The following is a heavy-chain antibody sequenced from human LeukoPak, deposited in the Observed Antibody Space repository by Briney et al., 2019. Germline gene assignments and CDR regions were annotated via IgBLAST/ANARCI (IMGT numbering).Heavy chain of an antibody. CDR2: INPSGGST. V-gene: IGHV1-46*01. CDR3: AREAVEYCSGGSCSNWFDP. D-gene: IGHD2-15*01. J-gene: IGHJ5*02. CDR1: GYTCTSYY. Sequence: GASVKVSCKASGYTCTSYYMHWVRQVPGQGLEWMGIINPSGGSTSYAQKFQGRVTMTRDTSTSTVYMELSSLRSEDTAVYYCAREAVEYCSGGSCSNWFDPWGQGTLVTVSS.